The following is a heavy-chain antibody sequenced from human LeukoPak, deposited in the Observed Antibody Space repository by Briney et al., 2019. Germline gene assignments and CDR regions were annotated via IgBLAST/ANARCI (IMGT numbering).Heavy chain of an antibody. D-gene: IGHD6-19*01. CDR2: IWYDGSNK. Sequence: GGSLRLSCAASGFTFSSYGMHWVRQAPGKGLEWVAVIWYDGSNKYYADSVKGRLTISRDNSKNTLYLQMNSLRAEDTAVYYCARGPKAYSSGWLQFDYWGQGTLVTVSS. J-gene: IGHJ4*02. V-gene: IGHV3-33*01. CDR1: GFTFSSYG. CDR3: ARGPKAYSSGWLQFDY.